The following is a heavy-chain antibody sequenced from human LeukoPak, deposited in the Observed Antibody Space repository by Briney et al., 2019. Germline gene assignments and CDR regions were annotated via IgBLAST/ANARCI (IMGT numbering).Heavy chain of an antibody. V-gene: IGHV3-23*01. Sequence: GGSLRLSCAASGFTFSSYAMSWVRQAPGKGLEWVSVISGSGGSTYYADSVKGRFTISRDNSKNTLYLQMNSLRAEDTAVYYCAKDQGGSYYYFDYWGQGTLVTVSS. J-gene: IGHJ4*02. D-gene: IGHD1-26*01. CDR2: ISGSGGST. CDR1: GFTFSSYA. CDR3: AKDQGGSYYYFDY.